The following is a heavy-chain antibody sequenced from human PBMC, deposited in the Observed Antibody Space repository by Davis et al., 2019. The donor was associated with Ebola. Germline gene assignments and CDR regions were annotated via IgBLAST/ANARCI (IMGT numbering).Heavy chain of an antibody. CDR1: GFTFTDYY. D-gene: IGHD1-26*01. V-gene: IGHV3-11*06. J-gene: IGHJ4*02. Sequence: GESLKISCAASGFTFTDYYMGWIRQAPGKGLEWVSYISGDSLYTNYADSVRGRLTISRDNAKNSLYLQMNSLRDEDTAVYYCARLGEWEPGPFDFWGQGTLVTVSS. CDR3: ARLGEWEPGPFDF. CDR2: ISGDSLYT.